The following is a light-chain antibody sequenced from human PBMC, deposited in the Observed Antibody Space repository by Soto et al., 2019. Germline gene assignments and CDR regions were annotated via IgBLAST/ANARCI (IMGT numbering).Light chain of an antibody. V-gene: IGKV1-39*01. J-gene: IGKJ2*01. Sequence: DIQMTQSPSSLSASVGGRVTITCRASQSISTYVNCYHQKQGKAPKLLVYGASKLQSGVPSRFSGSGSGTDFTLTISSLQPEDFATYYCQQSYSTPHTFGQGTKLEIK. CDR3: QQSYSTPHT. CDR1: QSISTY. CDR2: GAS.